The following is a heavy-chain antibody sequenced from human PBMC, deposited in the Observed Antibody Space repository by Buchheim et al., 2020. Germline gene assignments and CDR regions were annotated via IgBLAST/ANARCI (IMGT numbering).Heavy chain of an antibody. V-gene: IGHV4-31*03. D-gene: IGHD3-10*01. J-gene: IGHJ4*02. CDR2: MYNSGST. CDR1: GDSMERGGFY. Sequence: QVQLQESGPGLVKPSQTLSLTCTVSGDSMERGGFYWNWIRQHPGMGLEFIGYMYNSGSTYFNPSLRSRVPISADTPKHQFSLKLSSVTAADTAVYFCARGTPRYYFDFWGQGTL. CDR3: ARGTPRYYFDF.